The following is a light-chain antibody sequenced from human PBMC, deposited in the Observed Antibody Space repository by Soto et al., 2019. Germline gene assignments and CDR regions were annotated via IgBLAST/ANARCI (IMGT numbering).Light chain of an antibody. V-gene: IGKV3-20*01. CDR3: QQYSDSPRT. J-gene: IGKJ1*01. Sequence: ENVCAPCPGPLALSPGGQATLSSRASQTVTGSYLAWYQQKPGQTPNLLIYAASTRATGIPDRFSASGSGTDFTLTITRLEPEDFAVYYCQQYSDSPRTFGQGTKVDIK. CDR1: QTVTGSY. CDR2: AAS.